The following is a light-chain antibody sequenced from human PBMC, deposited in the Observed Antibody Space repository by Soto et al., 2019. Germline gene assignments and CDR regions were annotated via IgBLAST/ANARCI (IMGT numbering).Light chain of an antibody. CDR3: QQYINWPLT. CDR2: SAS. CDR1: QSVGNN. V-gene: IGKV3-15*01. Sequence: VMTQSPLMLSLSPGERATLSCSASQSVGNNVAWYQQKPGQAPRLLIYSASTGATGVQDRFSGSGSGTEFTLTISGLQSEDLAVYYCQQYINWPLTFGQGTKVEIK. J-gene: IGKJ1*01.